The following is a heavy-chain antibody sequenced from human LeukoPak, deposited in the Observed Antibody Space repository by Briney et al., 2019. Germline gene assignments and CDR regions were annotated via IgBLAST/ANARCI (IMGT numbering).Heavy chain of an antibody. D-gene: IGHD3-10*01. Sequence: SETLSLSCSVSGGSISSYYWTWIRQPAGKELEWIGRIYTSGSTNYNPSLKSRVTMSVDTSKIQFSLKVSSVTAADTAVYYCARELYVAGSGYHYYMDVWGKGTTVTVSS. CDR3: ARELYVAGSGYHYYMDV. J-gene: IGHJ6*03. CDR2: IYTSGST. V-gene: IGHV4-4*07. CDR1: GGSISSYY.